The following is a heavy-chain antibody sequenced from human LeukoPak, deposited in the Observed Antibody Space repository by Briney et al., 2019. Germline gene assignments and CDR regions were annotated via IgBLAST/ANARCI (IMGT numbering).Heavy chain of an antibody. Sequence: GGSLRLSCVASGFTVSSSYMSCVRQAPGKGLEWVANIKQDGSEKYYVDSVKGRFTISRDNAKNSLYLQMNSLRAEDTAVYSCARDGDTSGYTDWGQGTLVTVSS. D-gene: IGHD3-22*01. CDR2: IKQDGSEK. CDR3: ARDGDTSGYTD. CDR1: GFTVSSSY. J-gene: IGHJ4*02. V-gene: IGHV3-7*01.